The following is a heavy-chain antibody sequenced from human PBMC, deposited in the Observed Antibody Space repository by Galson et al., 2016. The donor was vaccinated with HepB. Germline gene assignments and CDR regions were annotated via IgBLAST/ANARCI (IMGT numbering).Heavy chain of an antibody. J-gene: IGHJ5*02. CDR3: ARPAPYSGNYGSGWFDP. V-gene: IGHV3-74*01. Sequence: SLRLSCAASGFTFSSYWMHWVRQVPGKGLMWVSRISIDGSSTTYADSVKGRFTISRVNAKNMLYLQMNSLRAEDPAVYYCARPAPYSGNYGSGWFDPWGHGTLVTVSS. CDR1: GFTFSSYW. D-gene: IGHD1-26*01. CDR2: ISIDGSST.